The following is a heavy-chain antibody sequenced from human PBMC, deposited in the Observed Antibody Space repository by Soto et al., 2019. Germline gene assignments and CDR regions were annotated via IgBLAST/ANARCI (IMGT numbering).Heavy chain of an antibody. J-gene: IGHJ5*02. Sequence: SETLSLTCTVSGGSIISYYWSWIRQPPGKGLEWIGYIYYSGSTNYNPSLKSRVTISVDTSKNQFSLKLSSVTAADTAVYYCASSIAVAGTGWFDPWGQGTLVTVSS. CDR2: IYYSGST. CDR1: GGSIISYY. D-gene: IGHD6-19*01. CDR3: ASSIAVAGTGWFDP. V-gene: IGHV4-59*01.